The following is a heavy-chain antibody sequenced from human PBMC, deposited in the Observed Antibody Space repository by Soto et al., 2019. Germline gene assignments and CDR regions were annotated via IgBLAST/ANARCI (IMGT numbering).Heavy chain of an antibody. Sequence: EVQLLESGGRLVQPGGSLRLSCAASGFTFSSYAMNWVRQAPGKGLEWVAGISGGGGSTYYADSGKGRFTISGDTSKNTVYLQLNSLRAEDTSVYYCAKVFILVVTVLSPEDAFDIWGQGRMVSVSS. CDR2: ISGGGGST. CDR1: GFTFSSYA. V-gene: IGHV3-23*01. CDR3: AKVFILVVTVLSPEDAFDI. D-gene: IGHD2-21*02. J-gene: IGHJ3*02.